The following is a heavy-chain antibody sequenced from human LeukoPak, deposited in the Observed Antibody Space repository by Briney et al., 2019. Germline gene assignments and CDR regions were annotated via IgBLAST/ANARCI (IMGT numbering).Heavy chain of an antibody. V-gene: IGHV3-48*03. D-gene: IGHD3-9*01. CDR3: ARARSDILTGHSLGD. J-gene: IGHJ4*02. CDR1: GFTFSSYE. CDR2: ISSSGSTI. Sequence: GGSLRLSCAASGFTFSSYEMNCVRQAPGKGLEWVSYISSSGSTIYYADSVKGRFTISRDNAKNSLYLQMNSLRAEDTAVYYCARARSDILTGHSLGDWGQGTLVTVSS.